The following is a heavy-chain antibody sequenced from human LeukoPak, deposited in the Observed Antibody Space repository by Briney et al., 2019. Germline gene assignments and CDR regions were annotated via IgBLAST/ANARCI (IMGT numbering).Heavy chain of an antibody. Sequence: PGGSLRLSCAASGFTFSSYAMHWVRQAPGKGLEWVSAISGSGGSTYYADSVKGRFTISRDNSKNTLYLQMNSLRAEDTAVYYCALSIAAADTPLLGWGQGTLVTVSS. CDR1: GFTFSSYA. CDR2: ISGSGGST. J-gene: IGHJ4*02. D-gene: IGHD6-13*01. V-gene: IGHV3-23*01. CDR3: ALSIAAADTPLLG.